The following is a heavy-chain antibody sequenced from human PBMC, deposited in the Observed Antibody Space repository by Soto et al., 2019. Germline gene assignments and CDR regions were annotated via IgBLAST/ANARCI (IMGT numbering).Heavy chain of an antibody. CDR3: ARIAVVVAATLDY. V-gene: IGHV3-30-3*01. CDR1: GFTFSSYA. J-gene: IGHJ4*02. D-gene: IGHD2-15*01. CDR2: ISYDGSNK. Sequence: QVQLVESGGGVVQPGRSLRLSCAASGFTFSSYAMHWVRQAPGKGLEWVAVISYDGSNKYYADSVKGRFTISRDNSKNTLYLQMNSLRAEDTAVYYCARIAVVVAATLDYWGQGTLVTVSS.